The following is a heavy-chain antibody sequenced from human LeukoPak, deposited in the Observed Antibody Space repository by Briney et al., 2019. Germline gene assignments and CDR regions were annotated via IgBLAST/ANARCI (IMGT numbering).Heavy chain of an antibody. Sequence: GGSLRLSCAASGFTFSSYSMNWVRQAPGKGLEWLSSISSSSSYIYYADSVKGRFTISRDNAKNSLYLQMNSLRAEDTAVYYCARDTFSGYANDAFDIWGQGTMVTVSS. CDR3: ARDTFSGYANDAFDI. V-gene: IGHV3-21*01. D-gene: IGHD5-12*01. CDR2: ISSSSSYI. J-gene: IGHJ3*02. CDR1: GFTFSSYS.